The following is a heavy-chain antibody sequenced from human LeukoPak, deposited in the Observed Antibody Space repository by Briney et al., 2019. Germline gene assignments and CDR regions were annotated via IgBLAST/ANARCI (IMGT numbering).Heavy chain of an antibody. CDR3: AKGYYDFWSDPYYMDV. D-gene: IGHD3-3*01. J-gene: IGHJ6*03. V-gene: IGHV3-23*01. CDR2: ISGSGGST. Sequence: GGSLRLSCAASGFTFSSYGMSWVRQAPGKGLEWVSAISGSGGSTYYADSVKGRFTTSRDNSKNTLYLQMNSLRAEDTAVYYCAKGYYDFWSDPYYMDVWGKGTTVTVSS. CDR1: GFTFSSYG.